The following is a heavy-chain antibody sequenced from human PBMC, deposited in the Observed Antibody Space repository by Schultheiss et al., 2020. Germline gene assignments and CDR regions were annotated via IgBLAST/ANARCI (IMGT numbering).Heavy chain of an antibody. CDR2: IYSGGST. CDR3: AKSQGGAKGFDY. Sequence: GGSLRLSCAASGFTVSSNYMSWVRQALGKGLEWVSIIYSGGSTYYADSVKGRFTISRDNAKNTLYLQMNSLRAEDTAVYYCAKSQGGAKGFDYWGQGTLVTVSS. V-gene: IGHV3-66*02. D-gene: IGHD4/OR15-4a*01. CDR1: GFTVSSNY. J-gene: IGHJ4*02.